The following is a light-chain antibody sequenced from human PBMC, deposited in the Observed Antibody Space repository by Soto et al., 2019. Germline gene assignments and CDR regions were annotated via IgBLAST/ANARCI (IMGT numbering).Light chain of an antibody. CDR2: DAS. J-gene: IGKJ5*01. CDR1: QSVSSY. CDR3: QQRSNWPPT. V-gene: IGKV3-11*01. Sequence: EIVLTQSPATLSSSPGERATLSCRPSQSVSSYLAWYQQKPGRAPSLLIYDASNRATGIPARFSGSGSGTDFPLTISSLEPEDFAVYYCQQRSNWPPTFGQGTRLE.